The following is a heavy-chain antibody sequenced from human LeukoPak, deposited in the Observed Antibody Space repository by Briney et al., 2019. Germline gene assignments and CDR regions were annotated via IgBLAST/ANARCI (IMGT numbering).Heavy chain of an antibody. V-gene: IGHV1-2*02. CDR3: AKDPLSSSWQTYFDY. CDR1: GYTFTGYY. J-gene: IGHJ4*02. Sequence: ASVKVSCKASGYTFTGYYMHWVRQAPGQGLEWMGWINPNSGGTNYAQKFQGRVTMTRDASISTAYMELSRLRSDDTAVYYCAKDPLSSSWQTYFDYWGQGTLVTVSS. CDR2: INPNSGGT. D-gene: IGHD6-13*01.